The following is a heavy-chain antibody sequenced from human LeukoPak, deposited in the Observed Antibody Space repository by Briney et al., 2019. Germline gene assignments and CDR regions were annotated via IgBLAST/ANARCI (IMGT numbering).Heavy chain of an antibody. J-gene: IGHJ4*02. CDR1: GFTFSSYW. Sequence: GGSLRLSCAASGFTFSSYWMSWVRQAPGKGLEWVAFISYDGSYKDYADSVKGRFTISRDNSKNTLYLQMNSLRTEDTAVYYCARAGDSIDGPLDYWGQGTLVTVSS. D-gene: IGHD2-21*02. CDR3: ARAGDSIDGPLDY. CDR2: ISYDGSYK. V-gene: IGHV3-30*03.